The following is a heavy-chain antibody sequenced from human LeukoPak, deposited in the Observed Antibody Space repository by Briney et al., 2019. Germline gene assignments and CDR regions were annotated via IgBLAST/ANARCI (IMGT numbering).Heavy chain of an antibody. CDR1: GGSFSGYY. Sequence: SETLSVTCAVYGGSFSGYYWSWIRQPPGKGLEWIGEINHSGSTNYNPSLKSRVTISVDTSKNQFSLKLSSVTAADTAVYYCARQGVAVRGVMILKRPAGFDYWGQGILVTVSS. D-gene: IGHD3-10*01. CDR2: INHSGST. V-gene: IGHV4-34*01. J-gene: IGHJ4*02. CDR3: ARQGVAVRGVMILKRPAGFDY.